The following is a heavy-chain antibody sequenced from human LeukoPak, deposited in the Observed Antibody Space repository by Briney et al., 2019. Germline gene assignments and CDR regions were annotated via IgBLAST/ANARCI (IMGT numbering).Heavy chain of an antibody. J-gene: IGHJ4*02. V-gene: IGHV3-30*04. CDR2: ISYDGSNK. CDR3: AREPLY. Sequence: GGSLRLSCSASGFTFNSYAMHWVRQAPGKGLEWVTVISYDGSNKYYADSVKGRFTISRDNSKNTLYLQMNSLRAEDTAVYYCAREPLYWGQGTLVTVS. CDR1: GFTFNSYA.